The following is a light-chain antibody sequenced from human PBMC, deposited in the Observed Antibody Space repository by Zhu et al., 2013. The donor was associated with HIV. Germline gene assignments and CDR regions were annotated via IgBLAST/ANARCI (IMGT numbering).Light chain of an antibody. J-gene: IGKJ1*01. CDR2: KAS. Sequence: DFQMTQSPSTLSAAVGDRVTITCRASQSISAWLAWYQQKPGKAPKLLIYKASSLEAGVPSRFSGSGSGTEFTLTISSLQPDDFATYYCQQYSSYSRTFGQGTKVEI. V-gene: IGKV1-5*03. CDR1: QSISAW. CDR3: QQYSSYSRT.